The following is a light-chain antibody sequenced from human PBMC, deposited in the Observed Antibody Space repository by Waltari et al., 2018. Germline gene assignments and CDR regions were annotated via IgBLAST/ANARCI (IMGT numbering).Light chain of an antibody. CDR3: LQDYNYPPT. V-gene: IGKV1-6*01. CDR2: AAS. CDR1: QGIRND. Sequence: AIQMTQSPSSLSASVGDRVTITCRASQGIRNDLGWYQQKPGKAPKLLIYAASSLQSGVPSRFSGSVSGTDFTLIIRSLQPEDFATYYCLQDYNYPPTFGQGTKVEIK. J-gene: IGKJ1*01.